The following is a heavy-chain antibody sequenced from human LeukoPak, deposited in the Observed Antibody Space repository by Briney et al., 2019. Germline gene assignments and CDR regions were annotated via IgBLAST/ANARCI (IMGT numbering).Heavy chain of an antibody. J-gene: IGHJ5*02. CDR2: IRSKDYGETT. Sequence: GGSLRLSCAASGFTFSSYSMNWVRQAPGKGLEWVGFIRSKDYGETTEYAASVQGRFTISRDDSKSIAYLQMGSLKTEDTAVYYCARDGYCSGGICYPSGWFDPWGQGTLVTVSS. D-gene: IGHD2-15*01. CDR1: GFTFSSYS. CDR3: ARDGYCSGGICYPSGWFDP. V-gene: IGHV3-49*04.